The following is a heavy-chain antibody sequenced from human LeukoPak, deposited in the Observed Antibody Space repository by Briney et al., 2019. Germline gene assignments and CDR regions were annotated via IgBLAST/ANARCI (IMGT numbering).Heavy chain of an antibody. Sequence: ASVKVSCKASGYTFTSYGISWVRQAPGQGLEWMGWISAYNGNTNYAQKLQGRVTMTTDTSTSTAYMELRSLRSDDTAVYYCARAQRDYDILTGTFVYWGQGTLVTVSS. D-gene: IGHD3-9*01. CDR3: ARAQRDYDILTGTFVY. V-gene: IGHV1-18*01. J-gene: IGHJ4*02. CDR1: GYTFTSYG. CDR2: ISAYNGNT.